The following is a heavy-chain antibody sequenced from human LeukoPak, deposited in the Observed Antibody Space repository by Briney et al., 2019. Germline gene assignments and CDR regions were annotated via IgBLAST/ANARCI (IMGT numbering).Heavy chain of an antibody. Sequence: AGGSLRLSCAVSAFTFSDYYMSWIRQAPGKGLEWVSSISSSGTTIYYADSVRGRFTISRDNTKNSLHLQMNSLRAEDTAVYYCARDRQSRYGMDVWGQGTTVTVSS. CDR1: AFTFSDYY. CDR2: ISSSGTTI. J-gene: IGHJ6*02. CDR3: ARDRQSRYGMDV. V-gene: IGHV3-11*01.